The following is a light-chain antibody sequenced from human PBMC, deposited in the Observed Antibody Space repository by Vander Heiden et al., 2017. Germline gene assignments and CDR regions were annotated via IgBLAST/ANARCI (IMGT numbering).Light chain of an antibody. J-gene: IGKJ2*01. CDR3: QQFYSVPYI. CDR2: WAS. Sequence: DIVMTQSQASLAVPLGERATSNCRSSQSGLYSSNSKSYLAWYRQKPGQPPQVLIYWASTRESGVPDRFSGSGSGTDFTLTISSLQAEDVAVYYCQQFYSVPYIFGQGTKLGIK. CDR1: QSGLYSSNSKSY. V-gene: IGKV4-1*01.